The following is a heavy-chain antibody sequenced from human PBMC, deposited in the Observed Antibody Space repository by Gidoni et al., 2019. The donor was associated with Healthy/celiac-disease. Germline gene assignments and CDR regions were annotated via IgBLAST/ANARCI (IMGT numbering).Heavy chain of an antibody. J-gene: IGHJ6*03. Sequence: QVQLVQSGAEVKKPGSSVKVSCKASGGTFSSYAISWVRQAPGQGLEWMGGIIPIFGTANYAQKFQGRVTITADESTSTAYMELSSLRSEDTAVYYCARGPPNLGIVVVVAATLGYMDVWGKGTTVTVSS. V-gene: IGHV1-69*01. CDR1: GGTFSSYA. CDR3: ARGPPNLGIVVVVAATLGYMDV. D-gene: IGHD2-15*01. CDR2: IIPIFGTA.